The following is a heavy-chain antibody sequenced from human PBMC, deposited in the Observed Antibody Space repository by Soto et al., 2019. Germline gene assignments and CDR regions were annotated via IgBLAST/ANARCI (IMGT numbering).Heavy chain of an antibody. CDR2: ISYDGSNK. J-gene: IGHJ4*02. CDR1: GFTFSSYG. D-gene: IGHD5-18*01. CDR3: AKDANVDTAMPEYYFDY. V-gene: IGHV3-30*18. Sequence: QVQLVESGGGVVQPGRSLRLSCAASGFTFSSYGMHWVRQAPGKGLEWVAVISYDGSNKYYADSVKRRFTISRDNSNNALYLQMNSLRAEDTAVYYCAKDANVDTAMPEYYFDYWGQGTLVTVSS.